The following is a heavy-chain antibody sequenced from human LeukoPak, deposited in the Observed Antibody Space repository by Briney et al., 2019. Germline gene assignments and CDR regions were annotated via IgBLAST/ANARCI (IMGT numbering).Heavy chain of an antibody. CDR2: IYHSGST. J-gene: IGHJ5*02. V-gene: IGHV4-38-2*02. CDR3: ARVLIAAALHP. D-gene: IGHD6-13*01. CDR1: GYSISSGYY. Sequence: SETLSLTCTVSGYSISSGYYWGWIRQPPGKGLEWIGSIYHSGSTYYNPSLKSRVTISVDTSKNQFSLKLSSVTAADTAVYYCARVLIAAALHPWGQGTLVTVSS.